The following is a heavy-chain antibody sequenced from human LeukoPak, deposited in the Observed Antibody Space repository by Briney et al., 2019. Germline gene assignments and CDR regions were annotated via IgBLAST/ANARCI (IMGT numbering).Heavy chain of an antibody. CDR2: IYYSGST. CDR1: GGSLSSYY. D-gene: IGHD3-22*01. J-gene: IGHJ1*01. V-gene: IGHV4-59*01. Sequence: PSETLSLTCTVSGGSLSSYYWSWLRQPPGKGLEGIGYIYYSGSTNYNPSLKSRVTISVDTSKNQFSLKLSSVTAADTAVYYCARGSDSSGYYFRAEYFQHWGQGTLVTVSS. CDR3: ARGSDSSGYYFRAEYFQH.